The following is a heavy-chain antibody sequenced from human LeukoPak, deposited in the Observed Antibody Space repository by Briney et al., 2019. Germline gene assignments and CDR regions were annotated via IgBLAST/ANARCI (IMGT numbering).Heavy chain of an antibody. Sequence: PGRSLRLSCEASGFTFTTYNLHWVRQAPGKGLEWVAFTWSDGSEKFYADYVKGRFIISRDNSKNTLYLQMNSLRVEDTGLYYCARAQSATLSYYFDSWGRGTLVTVSS. V-gene: IGHV3-33*01. J-gene: IGHJ4*02. D-gene: IGHD2-15*01. CDR1: GFTFTTYN. CDR3: ARAQSATLSYYFDS. CDR2: TWSDGSEK.